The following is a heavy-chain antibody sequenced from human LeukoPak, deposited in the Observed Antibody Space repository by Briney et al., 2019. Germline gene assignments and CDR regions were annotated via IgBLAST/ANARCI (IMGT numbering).Heavy chain of an antibody. D-gene: IGHD3-16*01. Sequence: GSLRLSCAASGFTFSSYWMSWVRQAPGKGLEWIGDFYYNGVTSYSPSLKSRVTISVDTSKNQFSLNLTSVTAADTAVYYCVRRDYVSGRIDPWGQGTLVTVSS. CDR2: FYYNGVT. V-gene: IGHV4-39*01. CDR3: VRRDYVSGRIDP. J-gene: IGHJ5*02. CDR1: GFTFSSYW.